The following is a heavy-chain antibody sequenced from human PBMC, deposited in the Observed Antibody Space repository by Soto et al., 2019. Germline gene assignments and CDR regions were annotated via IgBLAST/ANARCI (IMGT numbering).Heavy chain of an antibody. J-gene: IGHJ4*02. D-gene: IGHD2-8*01. V-gene: IGHV4-39*01. CDR1: GGSISSSSYY. CDR3: ARYPDIVLMVYATGGFDY. Sequence: PSETLSLTCTVSGGSISSSSYYWGWIRQPPGKGLEWIGSIYYSGSTYYNPSLKSRVTISVDTSKNQFSLKLSSVTAADTAVYYCARYPDIVLMVYATGGFDYWGQGTLVTVSS. CDR2: IYYSGST.